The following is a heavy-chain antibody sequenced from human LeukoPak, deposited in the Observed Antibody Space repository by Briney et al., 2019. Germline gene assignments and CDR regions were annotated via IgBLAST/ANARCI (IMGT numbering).Heavy chain of an antibody. CDR3: ATAESDSSGYSF. Sequence: ASVKVFCKVSGYTLTELSMHWVRQAPGKGLEWMGGFDPEDGETIYAQKFQGRVTMTEDTSTDTAYMELSSLRSEDTAVYYCATAESDSSGYSFWGQGTLVTVSS. CDR2: FDPEDGET. J-gene: IGHJ4*02. V-gene: IGHV1-24*01. CDR1: GYTLTELS. D-gene: IGHD3-22*01.